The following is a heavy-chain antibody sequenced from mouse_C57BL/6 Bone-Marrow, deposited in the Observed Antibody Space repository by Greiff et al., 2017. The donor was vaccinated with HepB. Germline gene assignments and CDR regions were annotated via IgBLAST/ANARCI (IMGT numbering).Heavy chain of an antibody. D-gene: IGHD4-1*02. CDR3: ASLNWDAMDY. J-gene: IGHJ4*01. CDR1: GFTFSDYY. CDR2: ISNGGGST. Sequence: DVQLVESGGGLVQPGGSLKLSCAASGFTFSDYYMYWVRQTPEKRLEWVAYISNGGGSTYYPDTVKGRFTISRDNAKNTLYLQMSRLKSEDTAMYYCASLNWDAMDYWGQGNSVTVSS. V-gene: IGHV5-12*01.